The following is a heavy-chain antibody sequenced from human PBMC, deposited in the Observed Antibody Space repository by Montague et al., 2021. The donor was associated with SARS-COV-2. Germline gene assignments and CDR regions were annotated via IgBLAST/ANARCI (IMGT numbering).Heavy chain of an antibody. CDR1: GGSISGDNYY. CDR2: IYYTGST. CDR3: ARNRGWGSRGAGYIDL. J-gene: IGHJ2*01. D-gene: IGHD7-27*01. V-gene: IGHV4-31*03. Sequence: TLSLTCTVSGGSISGDNYYWTWIRQHPGKGLEWIAYIYYTGSTYYNPSLQSRLRTSLDTSKNQFSLTLTSVTAADTAIYYCARNRGWGSRGAGYIDLWGRVTLVTVSS.